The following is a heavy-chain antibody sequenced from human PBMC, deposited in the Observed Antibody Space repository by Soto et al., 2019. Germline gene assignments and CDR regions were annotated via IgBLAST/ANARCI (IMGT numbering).Heavy chain of an antibody. CDR2: IIPIFGTP. D-gene: IGHD4-17*01. CDR1: GVTFSSYA. Sequence: QVQLVQSGSEVKKPGSSVKVSCKASGVTFSSYALSWVRQAPGQGLEWMGGIIPIFGTPNYAQKIQGGVTIPAEKSPSKADMGLSSLRYEETAGYYCARYRGYGADYVGQDRSVDAFDIWGQRTLVTVSS. CDR3: ARYRGYGADYVGQDRSVDAFDI. J-gene: IGHJ3*02. V-gene: IGHV1-69*06.